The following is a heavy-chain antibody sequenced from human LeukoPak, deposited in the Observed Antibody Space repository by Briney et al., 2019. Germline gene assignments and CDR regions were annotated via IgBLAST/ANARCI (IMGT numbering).Heavy chain of an antibody. D-gene: IGHD2-2*01. J-gene: IGHJ4*02. CDR3: ASLYCSSTGCYDY. CDR2: IYYSGST. Sequence: SQTLSLTCTVSGGSISSGDYYWSWIRQPPGKGLEWIGYIYYSGSTYYNPSLKSRVTISVDTSKNQFSLKLSSVTAADTAVYYCASLYCSSTGCYDYWGQGTLVTVSS. V-gene: IGHV4-30-4*01. CDR1: GGSISSGDYY.